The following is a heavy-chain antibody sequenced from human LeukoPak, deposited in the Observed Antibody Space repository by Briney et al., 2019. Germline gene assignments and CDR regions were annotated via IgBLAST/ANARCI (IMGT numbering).Heavy chain of an antibody. CDR3: ARVSMGRGVWFDP. D-gene: IGHD3-10*01. J-gene: IGHJ5*02. CDR2: IYHTGST. V-gene: IGHV4-4*02. Sequence: SETLSLTCGVSGGSISSSNWLSWVRQSPGKGLEWIGEIYHTGSTNYNPSLKGRVSISVDKSKNEFSLKLSSVTAADTAVYYCARVSMGRGVWFDPWGQGTLVTVSS. CDR1: GGSISSSNW.